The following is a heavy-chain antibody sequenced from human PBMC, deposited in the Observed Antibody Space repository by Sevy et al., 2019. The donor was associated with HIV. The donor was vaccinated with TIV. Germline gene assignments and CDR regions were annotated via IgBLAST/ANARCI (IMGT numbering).Heavy chain of an antibody. J-gene: IGHJ3*01. Sequence: SETLSLTCAVSGDSISSGTYSWNWIKQPPGKGLEWIGYIFHTGNTYYNPSLKSRVTISVDRSKNQFSLRMNSVTAADTAVYFCARDGGTMTTPGSFDFWGQGTMVTVSS. CDR3: ARDGGTMTTPGSFDF. V-gene: IGHV4-30-2*01. D-gene: IGHD4-17*01. CDR1: GDSISSGTYS. CDR2: IFHTGNT.